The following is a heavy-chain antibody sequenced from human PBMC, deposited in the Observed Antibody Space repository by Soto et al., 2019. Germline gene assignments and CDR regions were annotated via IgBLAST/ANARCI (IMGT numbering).Heavy chain of an antibody. D-gene: IGHD3-9*01. CDR3: ARYTPYTVLRYFDWLSGYFDY. Sequence: SETLSLTCTVSGGSISSGDYYWSWIRQPPGKGLEWIGYIYYSGSTYYNPSLKSRVTISVDTSKNQFSLKLSSVTAADTAVYYCARYTPYTVLRYFDWLSGYFDYWGQGTLVTVSS. V-gene: IGHV4-30-4*01. CDR2: IYYSGST. J-gene: IGHJ4*02. CDR1: GGSISSGDYY.